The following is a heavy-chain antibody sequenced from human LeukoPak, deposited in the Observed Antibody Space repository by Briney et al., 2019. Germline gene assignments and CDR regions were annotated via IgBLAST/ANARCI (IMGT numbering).Heavy chain of an antibody. D-gene: IGHD6-19*01. V-gene: IGHV4-34*01. CDR2: INHSGST. CDR1: GGSFSGYY. CDR3: ARGAGTTFDY. Sequence: SETLSLTCAVYGGSFSGYYWSWIRQPPGKGLEWIGEINHSGSTNYNPSLKSRVTISVDTSKNQFSLKLSSVTAADTAVYYCARGAGTTFDYWGQGTLVTVSS. J-gene: IGHJ4*02.